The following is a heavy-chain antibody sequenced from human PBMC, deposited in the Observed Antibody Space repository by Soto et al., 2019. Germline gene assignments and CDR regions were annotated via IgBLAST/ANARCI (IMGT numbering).Heavy chain of an antibody. D-gene: IGHD5-18*01. CDR1: GGSISSSSYY. Sequence: SETLSLTCTVSGGSISSSSYYWGWIRQPPGKGLEWIGSIYYSGSTYYNPSLKSRVTISVDTSKNQFSLKLSSVTAADTAVYYCARLSEEYSYGSPRTGWFDPWGQGTLVTVS. CDR3: ARLSEEYSYGSPRTGWFDP. V-gene: IGHV4-39*01. J-gene: IGHJ5*02. CDR2: IYYSGST.